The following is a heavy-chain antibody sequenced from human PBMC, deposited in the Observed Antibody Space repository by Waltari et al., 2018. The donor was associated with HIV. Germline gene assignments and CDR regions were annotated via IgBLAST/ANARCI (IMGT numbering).Heavy chain of an antibody. Sequence: QVHLVESGGTVVQPGKSLRLSCVTDGFTLTDYAMSWFRQTPGAGLQWVAILWPDGNTRFYAPFVRGRFSISRDNTKKTVFLQRRALRADDTGVYFCARQGNTGTYFGGHRWGRGT. CDR2: LWPDGNTR. CDR1: GFTLTDYA. D-gene: IGHD3-10*01. V-gene: IGHV3-33*01. CDR3: ARQGNTGTYFGGHR. J-gene: IGHJ4*02.